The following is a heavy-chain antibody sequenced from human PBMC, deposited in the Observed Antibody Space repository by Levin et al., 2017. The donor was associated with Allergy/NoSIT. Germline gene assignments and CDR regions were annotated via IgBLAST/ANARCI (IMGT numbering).Heavy chain of an antibody. CDR1: GYTFTSYA. D-gene: IGHD5-12*01. CDR3: ARGQYSGYDWEASYYYYYMDV. J-gene: IGHJ6*03. CDR2: INAGNGNT. V-gene: IGHV1-3*01. Sequence: EASVKVSCKASGYTFTSYAMHWVRQAPGQRLEWMGWINAGNGNTKYSQKFQGRVTITRDTSASTAYMELSSLRSEDTAVYYCARGQYSGYDWEASYYYYYMDVWGKGTTVTVSS.